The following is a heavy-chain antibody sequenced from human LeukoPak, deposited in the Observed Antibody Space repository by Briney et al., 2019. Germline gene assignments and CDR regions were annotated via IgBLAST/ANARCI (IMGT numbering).Heavy chain of an antibody. Sequence: AASLRVSCTASGYTFTGYGISWVRQAPGQGLEWMGWISAHKGTTNNEQKFQGRVSITTDTSTCTAYMELRSLRSDDTAVYYCARGYYDILTGYYRGSLFDSWGQGTLVTVSS. CDR2: ISAHKGTT. V-gene: IGHV1-18*01. CDR3: ARGYYDILTGYYRGSLFDS. J-gene: IGHJ5*01. D-gene: IGHD3-9*01. CDR1: GYTFTGYG.